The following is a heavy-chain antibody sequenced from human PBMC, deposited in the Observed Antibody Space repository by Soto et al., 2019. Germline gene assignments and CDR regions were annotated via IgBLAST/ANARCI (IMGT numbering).Heavy chain of an antibody. CDR3: ARHRHPRGTVGATSPLDP. V-gene: IGHV3-53*01. Sequence: WWSLRLSCSISGFSVSSNYLSWVRQAPGKGLEWVSVHYSGGSTYYADSVQGRFTISRDKSNNTLYLQMRRVRAEDTAVYFCARHRHPRGTVGATSPLDPWDQGTQVTVSS. CDR2: HYSGGST. D-gene: IGHD1-26*01. J-gene: IGHJ5*02. CDR1: GFSVSSNY.